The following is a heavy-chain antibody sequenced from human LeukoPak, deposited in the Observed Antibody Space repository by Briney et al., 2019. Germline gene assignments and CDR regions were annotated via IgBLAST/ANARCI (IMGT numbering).Heavy chain of an antibody. CDR3: ARAADPFDF. J-gene: IGHJ4*02. Sequence: PGRSLRLSCAASAFIFSDYPMHWVCQAPGKGLEWVAVISYDGREKYYAASVKGRFTISRDNSKNTLYLQMNSLRVEDTAIYYCARAADPFDFWGQGTLVTVSS. CDR2: ISYDGREK. CDR1: AFIFSDYP. D-gene: IGHD6-19*01. V-gene: IGHV3-30*04.